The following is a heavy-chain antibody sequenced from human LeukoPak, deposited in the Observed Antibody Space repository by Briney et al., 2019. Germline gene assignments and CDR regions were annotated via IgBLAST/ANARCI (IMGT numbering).Heavy chain of an antibody. J-gene: IGHJ4*02. CDR2: IYYSGST. CDR1: GGSISSYF. V-gene: IGHV4-59*01. CDR3: ARGLGDILTGGYFDY. D-gene: IGHD3-9*01. Sequence: SETLSLTCSVSGGSISSYFWSWIRQPPGKGLEWIGYIYYSGSTNYNPSLKSRVTISVDTSKNQFSLKLSSVTAADTAVYYCARGLGDILTGGYFDYWGQGTLVTVSS.